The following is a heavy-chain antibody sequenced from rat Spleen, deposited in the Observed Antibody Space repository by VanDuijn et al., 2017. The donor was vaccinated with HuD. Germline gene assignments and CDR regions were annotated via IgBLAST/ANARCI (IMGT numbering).Heavy chain of an antibody. Sequence: QVQLKESGPGLVQPSQTLSLTCTVSGFSLTSYHVTWVRQPPGKGLEWMAIIWTGGTTLYNSLFKPRLSISRDTSNSQVFLKMNSLQTEDTATYYCARVGEPSYYSSYIEYWGQGVMVTVSS. D-gene: IGHD1-2*01. CDR2: IWTGGTT. J-gene: IGHJ2*01. CDR3: ARVGEPSYYSSYIEY. V-gene: IGHV2-43*01. CDR1: GFSLTSYH.